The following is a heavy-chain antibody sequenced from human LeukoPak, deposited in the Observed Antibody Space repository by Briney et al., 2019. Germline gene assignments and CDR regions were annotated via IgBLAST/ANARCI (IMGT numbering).Heavy chain of an antibody. CDR2: INHSGST. V-gene: IGHV4-34*01. J-gene: IGHJ3*02. Sequence: PSETLSLTCAVYGGSFSGYYWSWIRQPPGKGLEWIGEINHSGSTNYNPSLKSRVTISVGTSKNQFSLKLSSVTAADTAVYYCARGPPIDSSGLAAFDIWGQGTMVTVAS. D-gene: IGHD3-22*01. CDR3: ARGPPIDSSGLAAFDI. CDR1: GGSFSGYY.